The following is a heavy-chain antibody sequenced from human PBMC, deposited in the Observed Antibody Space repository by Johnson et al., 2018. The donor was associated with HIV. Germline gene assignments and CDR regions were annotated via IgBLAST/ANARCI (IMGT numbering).Heavy chain of an antibody. D-gene: IGHD6-13*01. Sequence: QVQLVESGGGLVKPGGSLRLSCAASGITFSDYYMSWIRQAPGKGLEWVSYISSSGNTIYYADSVKGRVTISRDNAKKSLYLQMNSLRAEDTAVYYCARLGIAAARGAFDIWGQGTMVTVSS. CDR3: ARLGIAAARGAFDI. CDR1: GITFSDYY. V-gene: IGHV3-11*04. CDR2: ISSSGNTI. J-gene: IGHJ3*02.